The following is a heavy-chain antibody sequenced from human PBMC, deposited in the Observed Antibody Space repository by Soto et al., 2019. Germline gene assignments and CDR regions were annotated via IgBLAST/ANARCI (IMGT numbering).Heavy chain of an antibody. CDR2: IFPGSGGT. Sequence: QVQLVQSGAEVVKPGASVKVSCKASGYTFTTYFLHWVRQAPGQGLEWLGWIFPGSGGTNYAQKFNERVTMTREATINSASMAPGRLTSVDTGVSYCAGGWQRGTEYWGQGALITVSS. V-gene: IGHV1-2*02. CDR1: GYTFTTYF. D-gene: IGHD2-15*01. J-gene: IGHJ4*02. CDR3: AGGWQRGTEY.